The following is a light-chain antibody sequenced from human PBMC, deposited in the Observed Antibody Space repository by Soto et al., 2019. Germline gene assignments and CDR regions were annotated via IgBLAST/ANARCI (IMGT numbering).Light chain of an antibody. V-gene: IGKV3-15*01. CDR2: YAS. CDR3: QQYNNWPPGAT. CDR1: LTVSTN. Sequence: DIVMTQSPATLSVSPGERVTLSCRASLTVSTNLAWYQQKPGQAPRLLIYYASTRATGTPARFSGSGSVKEFTLTISSLQPEDVAPYYCQQYNNWPPGATFGPGTKVEIK. J-gene: IGKJ3*01.